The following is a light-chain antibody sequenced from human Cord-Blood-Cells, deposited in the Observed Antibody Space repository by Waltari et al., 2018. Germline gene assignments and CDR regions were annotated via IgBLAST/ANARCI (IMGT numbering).Light chain of an antibody. CDR3: CSYAGSYTWV. V-gene: IGLV2-11*01. CDR2: DVS. J-gene: IGLJ3*02. CDR1: SSDVGGYNY. Sequence: QSALTQPRSVSGSPGQSVTISCTGTSSDVGGYNYVSWYQQHPGKAPKLMIYDVSNRPSGVPHRFSGSKSDNTASLSSSGLQAEDEADYYCCSYAGSYTWVFGGGTKLTVL.